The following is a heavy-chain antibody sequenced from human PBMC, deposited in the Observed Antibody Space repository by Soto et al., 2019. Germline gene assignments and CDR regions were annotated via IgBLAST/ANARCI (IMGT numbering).Heavy chain of an antibody. CDR3: AKALGYSKNNWFDP. V-gene: IGHV3-23*01. CDR1: GFTFSIYA. CDR2: ISGSGGST. D-gene: IGHD4-4*01. J-gene: IGHJ5*02. Sequence: VGSLRLSCAASGFTFSIYAMSWVRHAPGKGLEWVSAISGSGGSTYYADSVKGRFTISRDNSKNTLYLQMNSLRAEDTAVYYCAKALGYSKNNWFDPWGQGTLVTVSS.